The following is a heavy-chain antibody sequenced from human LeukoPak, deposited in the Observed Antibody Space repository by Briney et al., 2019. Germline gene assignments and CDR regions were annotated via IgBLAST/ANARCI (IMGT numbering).Heavy chain of an antibody. Sequence: GASVKVSCKASGYTFTSYYMHWVRQAPGQGLEWMGIINPSGGSTSYAQKFQGRVTTTRDTSTSTVYMELSSLRSEDTAVYYCARDLVGAQSRDYWGQGTLVTVSS. J-gene: IGHJ4*02. V-gene: IGHV1-46*03. D-gene: IGHD1-26*01. CDR2: INPSGGST. CDR1: GYTFTSYY. CDR3: ARDLVGAQSRDY.